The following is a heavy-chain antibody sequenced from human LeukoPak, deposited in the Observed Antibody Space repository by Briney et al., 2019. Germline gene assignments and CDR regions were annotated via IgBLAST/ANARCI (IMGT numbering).Heavy chain of an antibody. D-gene: IGHD1-14*01. CDR2: ISSNGGST. Sequence: GGSLRLSCAASGFTFSSYAMHWVRQAPGKGLEYVSAISSNGGSTYYANSVKGRLTISRDNAKNSLYLQMNSLRAEDTAVYYCARTGALDYWGQGALVTVSS. CDR1: GFTFSSYA. CDR3: ARTGALDY. V-gene: IGHV3-64*01. J-gene: IGHJ4*02.